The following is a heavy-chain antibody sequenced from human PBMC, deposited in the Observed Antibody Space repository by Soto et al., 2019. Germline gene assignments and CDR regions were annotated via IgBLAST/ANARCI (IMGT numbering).Heavy chain of an antibody. J-gene: IGHJ4*02. CDR2: ITSNGDNR. Sequence: HPXGSLRLSCAASGFTFSTYAMNWVRQAPGKGLEWVSGITSNGDNRYYADSAKGRFTISRDNSKNTLYLQMNSLRADDTAVYYCAKESSSNSSPYWGQGTLVTVSS. D-gene: IGHD2-2*01. CDR3: AKESSSNSSPY. CDR1: GFTFSTYA. V-gene: IGHV3-23*01.